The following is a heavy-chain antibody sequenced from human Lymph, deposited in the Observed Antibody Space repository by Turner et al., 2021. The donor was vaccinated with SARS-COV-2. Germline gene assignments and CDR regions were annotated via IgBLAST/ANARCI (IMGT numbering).Heavy chain of an antibody. V-gene: IGHV1-46*01. J-gene: IGHJ4*02. CDR3: ARDLHFIPSSNSCAY. CDR2: INPSGGST. Sequence: QVQLVQSGAEVKKPGASVKVSFKASGYTFSSNYMHWVRQAPGQGLEWMGIINPSGGSTSYAQKFQGRVTMTGDTSTSTVYMELSSLRSEDTAVYYCARDLHFIPSSNSCAYWGQGTLVTVSS. CDR1: GYTFSSNY. D-gene: IGHD2-2*01.